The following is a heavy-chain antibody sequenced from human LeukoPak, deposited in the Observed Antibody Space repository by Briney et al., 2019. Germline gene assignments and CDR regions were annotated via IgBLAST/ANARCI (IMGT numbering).Heavy chain of an antibody. CDR2: INPSGGDT. CDR3: AREEGGGYDILTGCWWRRPNTYGMDV. Sequence: ASVKVSCKASGYAFTTYYMNWVRQAPGLGLEWMGIINPSGGDTSYAQKFQGRVTMTMDTSTGTVYMDLSSLTSADTAVYHCAREEGGGYDILTGCWWRRPNTYGMDVWGQGTTVTVSS. J-gene: IGHJ6*02. V-gene: IGHV1-46*01. CDR1: GYAFTTYY. D-gene: IGHD3-9*01.